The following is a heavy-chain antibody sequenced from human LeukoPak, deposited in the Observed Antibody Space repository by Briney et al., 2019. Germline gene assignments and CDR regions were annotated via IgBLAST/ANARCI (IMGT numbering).Heavy chain of an antibody. CDR3: ARGRAATPFDY. CDR2: INCSGST. V-gene: IGHV4-59*01. CDR1: GGSTSSYY. J-gene: IGHJ4*02. Sequence: SETLSLTCTVSGGSTSSYYWNWIRQPPGKGLEWIGYINCSGSTKHKPSLKSRVTISVDTSKNQFSLKLSSVTAADTAVYYCARGRAATPFDYWGQGTLVTVSS. D-gene: IGHD1-26*01.